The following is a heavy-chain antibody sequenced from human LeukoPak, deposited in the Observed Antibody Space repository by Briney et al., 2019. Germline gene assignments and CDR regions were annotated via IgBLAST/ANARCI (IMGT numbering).Heavy chain of an antibody. D-gene: IGHD3-10*01. J-gene: IGHJ4*02. CDR2: IKSEINGGRI. V-gene: IGHV3-15*01. Sequence: PGGSLRLSCTVSGFSFSSAWMTWVRQAPGKGLEWVGRIKSEINGGRIDYAAPVEGRFTISRDDAKDTLFLQMNSLKTEDAAVYYCTTLPSLWFGEHWGQGTLVTVSS. CDR1: GFSFSSAW. CDR3: TTLPSLWFGEH.